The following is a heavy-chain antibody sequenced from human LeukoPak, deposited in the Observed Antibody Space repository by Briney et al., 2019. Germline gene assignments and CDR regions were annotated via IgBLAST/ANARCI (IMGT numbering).Heavy chain of an antibody. CDR1: GGSISSYY. CDR3: ARVVTTEMATTRGELDY. CDR2: IYYSGST. V-gene: IGHV4-59*01. D-gene: IGHD5-24*01. Sequence: SETLSLTCTVSGGSISSYYWSWLRQPPGKGLEWIGYIYYSGSTNYNPSLKSRVTISVDTSKNQFSLKLSSVTAADTAVYYCARVVTTEMATTRGELDYWGQGTLVTVSS. J-gene: IGHJ4*02.